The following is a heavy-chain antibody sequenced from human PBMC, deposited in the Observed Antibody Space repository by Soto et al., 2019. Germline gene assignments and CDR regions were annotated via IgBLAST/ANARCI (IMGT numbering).Heavy chain of an antibody. J-gene: IGHJ5*02. CDR1: GYSFTNYW. V-gene: IGHV5-51*01. Sequence: GESLKISCQGSGYSFTNYWVGWVRQIPGRGLEWMGIIHPGDSDTRYSPFFQGQVTISADKSISTAYLQWSSLRASDTAMYYCARHNRYSSTWFEGWFDPWGQGTLVTGLL. CDR2: IHPGDSDT. CDR3: ARHNRYSSTWFEGWFDP. D-gene: IGHD6-13*01.